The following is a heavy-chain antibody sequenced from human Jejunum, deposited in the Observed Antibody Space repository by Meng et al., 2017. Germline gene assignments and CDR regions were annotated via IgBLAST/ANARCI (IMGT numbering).Heavy chain of an antibody. CDR1: GGSISSYF. J-gene: IGHJ6*01. Sequence: SETLSLTCTVSGGSISSYFWSWVRQPPGKGLEWIGHIYYTGSASYNPSLESRVTISVDTSKTQFSLNLNSVTAADTAVYYCARWADRSGYYFMDVWGQGTTVTVSS. D-gene: IGHD3-22*01. V-gene: IGHV4-59*01. CDR3: ARWADRSGYYFMDV. CDR2: IYYTGSA.